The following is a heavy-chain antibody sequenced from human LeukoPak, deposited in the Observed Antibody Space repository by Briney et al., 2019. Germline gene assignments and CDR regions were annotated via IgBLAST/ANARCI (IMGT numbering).Heavy chain of an antibody. D-gene: IGHD1-1*01. CDR3: ARDVTGTHYARPSPFDY. Sequence: SQTLSLTCAISGDSVSSNSASWNWIRQSPSRGLEWLGRTYYRSKWRNDYAVSVKGRISISADTSKNQFSLQLNSVTPEDTAVYYCARDVTGTHYARPSPFDYWGQGTLVTVSS. CDR1: GDSVSSNSAS. V-gene: IGHV6-1*01. CDR2: TYYRSKWRN. J-gene: IGHJ4*02.